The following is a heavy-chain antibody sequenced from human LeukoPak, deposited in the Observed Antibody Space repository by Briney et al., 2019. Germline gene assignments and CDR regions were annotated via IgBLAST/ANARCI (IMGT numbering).Heavy chain of an antibody. V-gene: IGHV4-59*01. CDR1: GGSISSYY. CDR2: IYYSGST. Sequence: KSSGTLSLTCTVSGGSISSYYWSWIRQPPGKGLEWIGYIYYSGSTNYNPSLKGRVTISVDTSKNQFSLKLSSVTAADTAVYYCARSYYDFWSGYSDAFDIWGQGTMVTVSS. CDR3: ARSYYDFWSGYSDAFDI. J-gene: IGHJ3*02. D-gene: IGHD3-3*01.